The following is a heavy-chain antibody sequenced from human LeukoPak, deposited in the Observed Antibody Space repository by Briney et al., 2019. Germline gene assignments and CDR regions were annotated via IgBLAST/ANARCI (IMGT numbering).Heavy chain of an antibody. V-gene: IGHV4-34*01. Sequence: SETLSLTCAVYGGSFSGYYWSWLRQPPGKGLEWIGEINHSGSTNYNPSLKSRVTISVDTSKNQFSLKLSSVTAADTAVYYCARPNRRTSRSSGWYFAGKYYFDYWGQGTLVTVSS. J-gene: IGHJ4*02. CDR3: ARPNRRTSRSSGWYFAGKYYFDY. D-gene: IGHD6-19*01. CDR2: INHSGST. CDR1: GGSFSGYY.